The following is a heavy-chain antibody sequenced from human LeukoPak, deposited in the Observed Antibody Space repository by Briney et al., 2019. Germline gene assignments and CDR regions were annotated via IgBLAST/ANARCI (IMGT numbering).Heavy chain of an antibody. Sequence: PGRSLRLSCAASGFTFDDYAMHWVRQAPGKGLEWGSGISWNSGSIGYADSVKGRFTISRDNAKNSLYLQMNSLRAEDTALYYCAKEYSSRNYFDYWGQGTLVTVSS. J-gene: IGHJ4*02. CDR2: ISWNSGSI. D-gene: IGHD6-19*01. V-gene: IGHV3-9*01. CDR1: GFTFDDYA. CDR3: AKEYSSRNYFDY.